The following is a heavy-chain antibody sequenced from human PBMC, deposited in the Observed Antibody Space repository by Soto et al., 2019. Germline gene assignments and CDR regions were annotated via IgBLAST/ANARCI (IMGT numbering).Heavy chain of an antibody. J-gene: IGHJ4*02. Sequence: GGSLRLSCAASGFTFSTYAMSWVRQAPGKGLEWVSGISGSGGITIYADSVKGRFTISRDNSQNTLYLQTNGLRAEDTALYYCAKPKDSSTYSTFDYWGQGTLVTVSS. CDR3: AKPKDSSTYSTFDY. CDR1: GFTFSTYA. CDR2: ISGSGGIT. D-gene: IGHD3-22*01. V-gene: IGHV3-23*01.